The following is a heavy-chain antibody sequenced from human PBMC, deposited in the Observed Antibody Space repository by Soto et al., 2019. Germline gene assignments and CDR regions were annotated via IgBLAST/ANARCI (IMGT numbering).Heavy chain of an antibody. CDR2: TSCDGSNN. D-gene: IGHD3-16*01. CDR3: ARWGSTGGLDV. V-gene: IGHV3-33*05. CDR1: GFTFRRYV. J-gene: IGHJ4*02. Sequence: QVQLVESGGGVVQPGTSLRLSCVGSGFTFRRYVIHWVRQAPGKGLEWVALTSCDGSNNFYGDSVKGRFTISRHNSRNTVQLQMDSLKFEDTALYYCARWGSTGGLDVWGQGTLVSVSS.